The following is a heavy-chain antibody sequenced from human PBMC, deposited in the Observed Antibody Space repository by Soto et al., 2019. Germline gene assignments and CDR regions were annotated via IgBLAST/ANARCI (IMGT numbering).Heavy chain of an antibody. J-gene: IGHJ6*02. CDR1: GFTFSSYW. CDR3: ARVYKPAFDYYYYGMDV. D-gene: IGHD1-20*01. V-gene: IGHV3-74*01. CDR2: INSDGSST. Sequence: PGGSLRLSYAASGFTFSSYWMHWVRQAPGKGLVWVSRINSDGSSTSYADSVKGRFTISRDNAKNTLYLQMNSLRAEDTAVYYCARVYKPAFDYYYYGMDVWGQGTTVTVSS.